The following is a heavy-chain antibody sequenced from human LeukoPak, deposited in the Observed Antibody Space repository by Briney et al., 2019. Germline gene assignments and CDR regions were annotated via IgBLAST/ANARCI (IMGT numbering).Heavy chain of an antibody. V-gene: IGHV4-34*01. CDR1: GGSFSGYY. D-gene: IGHD3-22*01. CDR3: ARAGNYYDSSGYYSKSVASNY. CDR2: INHSGST. Sequence: SETLSLTCAVYGGSFSGYYWRWIRQPPGKGLEWIGEINHSGSTNYNPSLKSRVTISVDTSKNQFSLKLSSVTAADTAVYYCARAGNYYDSSGYYSKSVASNYWGQGTLVTVSS. J-gene: IGHJ4*02.